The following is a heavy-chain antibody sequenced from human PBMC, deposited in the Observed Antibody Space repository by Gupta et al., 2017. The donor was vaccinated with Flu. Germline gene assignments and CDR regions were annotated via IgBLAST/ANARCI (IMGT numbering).Heavy chain of an antibody. V-gene: IGHV4-34*01. CDR3: ARKSSVGYYMDV. CDR2: INLGGNT. CDR1: GDSFNDNY. D-gene: IGHD1-26*01. J-gene: IGHJ6*03. Sequence: SAIYGDSFNDNYWSWIRQSPGRGLEWIGDINLGGNTKYNPSLKSRVTLSIGTSNNHFSLKMTSVTAADTAVDYCARKSSVGYYMDVWGKGTKVTVS.